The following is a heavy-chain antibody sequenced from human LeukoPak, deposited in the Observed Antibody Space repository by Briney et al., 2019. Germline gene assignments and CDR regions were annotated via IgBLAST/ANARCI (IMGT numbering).Heavy chain of an antibody. CDR2: IYYSGST. V-gene: IGHV4-59*01. CDR1: GGSISTYY. J-gene: IGHJ4*02. D-gene: IGHD5-12*01. CDR3: ARDGYSGSDAL. Sequence: SETLSLTCTVSGGSISTYYWSWIRQPPGKGLEWIGYIYYSGSTNYNPSLKSRVTISVDTSKNQFSLKLSSVTAADTAVYYCARDGYSGSDALWGQGTLVTVSS.